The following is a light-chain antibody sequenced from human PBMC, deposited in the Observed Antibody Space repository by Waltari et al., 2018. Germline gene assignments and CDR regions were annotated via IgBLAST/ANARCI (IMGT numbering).Light chain of an antibody. V-gene: IGKV3-20*01. J-gene: IGKJ1*01. Sequence: EIVLTQSPGPLSLSPGERAPLSCRASQSVGRYLAWYQQKPGQAPRLLIYDASTRATGIPDRFSGSGSGTDSSLTISRLESDDAAVYYCQKYVKLPATFGQGTKVEIK. CDR3: QKYVKLPAT. CDR1: QSVGRY. CDR2: DAS.